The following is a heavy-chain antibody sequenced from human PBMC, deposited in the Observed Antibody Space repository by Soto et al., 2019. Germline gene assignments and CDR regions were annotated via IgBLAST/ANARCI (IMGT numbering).Heavy chain of an antibody. CDR3: VRDGTKTLRDWFDP. V-gene: IGHV4-4*07. CDR1: GASISGFY. J-gene: IGHJ5*02. Sequence: SETLALTCTVSGASISGFYGSWIRKSAGKGLEWIGRIYATGTTDYNPSLKSRVMMSVDTSTKQFSLKLRSVTAADTAVYYCVRDGTKTLRDWFDPWGQGISVTVSS. CDR2: IYATGTT. D-gene: IGHD1-1*01.